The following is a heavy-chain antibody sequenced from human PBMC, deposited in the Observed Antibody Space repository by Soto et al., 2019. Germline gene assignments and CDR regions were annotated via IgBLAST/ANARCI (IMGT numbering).Heavy chain of an antibody. D-gene: IGHD6-19*01. V-gene: IGHV4-31*03. J-gene: IGHJ3*02. CDR1: GGSISSGGYY. CDR3: ASSRRVIAVAGLDAFDI. CDR2: IYYSGST. Sequence: QVQLQESGPGLVKPSQTLSLTCTVSGGSISSGGYYWSWIRQHPGKGLEWIGYIYYSGSTYYNPSLKSRVTRSVDTSKNQFSLKLSSVTAADTAVYYCASSRRVIAVAGLDAFDIWGQGTMVTVSS.